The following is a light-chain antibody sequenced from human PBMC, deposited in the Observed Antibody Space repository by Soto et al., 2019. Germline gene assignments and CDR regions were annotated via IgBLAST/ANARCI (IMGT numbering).Light chain of an antibody. CDR1: QGISDY. V-gene: IGKV1-39*01. CDR2: TAS. Sequence: DIRMTQSPSSLSASVGDTVTITCRASQGISDYLSWFQHKPGEAPKLLIYTASSLQGGVPLRFSGAGSRTDFSLTISGLQPEDFAVYYCQQRSNWPPFTFGQGTRLEIK. J-gene: IGKJ5*01. CDR3: QQRSNWPPFT.